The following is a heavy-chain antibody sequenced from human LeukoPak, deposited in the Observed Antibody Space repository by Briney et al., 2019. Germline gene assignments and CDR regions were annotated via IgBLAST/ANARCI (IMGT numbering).Heavy chain of an antibody. V-gene: IGHV1-69*13. D-gene: IGHD5-24*01. CDR3: ARAPPKRWLQTYYFDY. CDR1: GGTFSSYA. J-gene: IGHJ4*02. CDR2: IIPIFGTA. Sequence: SVKASCKASGGTFSSYAISWVRQAPGQGLEWMGGIIPIFGTANYAQKFQGRVTITADESTSTAYMELSSLRSEDTAVYYCARAPPKRWLQTYYFDYWGQGTLVTVSS.